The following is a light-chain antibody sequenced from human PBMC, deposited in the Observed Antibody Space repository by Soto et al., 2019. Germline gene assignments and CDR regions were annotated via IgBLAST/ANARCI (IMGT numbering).Light chain of an antibody. CDR3: ISYTSSSTSYV. CDR1: SSDVGGYNY. V-gene: IGLV2-14*01. Sequence: QSALTQPASVSGPPGQSITISCTGTSSDVGGYNYVAWYQQHPGKVPRLMIYEVSNRPSGVSNRFSGSKSGSTASLTISGLQAEDEADYYCISYTSSSTSYVFGTGTKVTVL. J-gene: IGLJ1*01. CDR2: EVS.